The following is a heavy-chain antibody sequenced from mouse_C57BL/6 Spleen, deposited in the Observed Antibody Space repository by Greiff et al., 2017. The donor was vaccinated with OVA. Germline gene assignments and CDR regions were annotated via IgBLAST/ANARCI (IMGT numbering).Heavy chain of an antibody. CDR1: GYTFTDYY. CDR3: ARGGDVGWYFDV. Sequence: EVQLQQSGPELVKPGASVKISCKASGYTFTDYYMNWVKQSHGKSLEWIGDINPNNGGTSYNQKFKGKATLTVDKSSSTAYMELRSLTSEDSAVYDCARGGDVGWYFDVWGTGTTVTVSS. V-gene: IGHV1-26*01. D-gene: IGHD3-3*01. CDR2: INPNNGGT. J-gene: IGHJ1*03.